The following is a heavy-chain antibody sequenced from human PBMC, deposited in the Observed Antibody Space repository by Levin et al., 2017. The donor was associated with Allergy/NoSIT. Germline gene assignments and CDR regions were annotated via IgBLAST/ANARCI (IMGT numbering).Heavy chain of an antibody. V-gene: IGHV1-2*02. Sequence: PGESLKISCKASGYTFTGYYMHWVRQAPGQGLEWMGWINPNSGGTNYAQKFQGRVTMTRDTSISTAYMELSRLRSDDTAVYYCARGGANYYDSSGPDYWGQGTLVTVSS. CDR2: INPNSGGT. J-gene: IGHJ4*02. D-gene: IGHD3-22*01. CDR1: GYTFTGYY. CDR3: ARGGANYYDSSGPDY.